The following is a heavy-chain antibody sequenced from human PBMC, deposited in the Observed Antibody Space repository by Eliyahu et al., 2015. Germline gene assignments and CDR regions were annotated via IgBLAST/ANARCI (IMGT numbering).Heavy chain of an antibody. CDR1: GFTFSNSG. J-gene: IGHJ4*02. CDR3: AKDHMQLGYYFDY. D-gene: IGHD6-13*01. Sequence: QVQLVESGGGVVQPGRSLRLPCEAXGFTFSNSGMHWVRQAPGKGLEWVAVISYDGSNKYYADSVMGRFTISRDNSKNTLYLQVNSLRAEDTAVYYCAKDHMQLGYYFDYWGQGTLVTVSS. V-gene: IGHV3-30*18. CDR2: ISYDGSNK.